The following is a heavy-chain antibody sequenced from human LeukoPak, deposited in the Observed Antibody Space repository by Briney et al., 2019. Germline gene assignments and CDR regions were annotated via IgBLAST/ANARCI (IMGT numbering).Heavy chain of an antibody. D-gene: IGHD5-18*01. CDR1: GYTFTGYY. CDR3: AIYRQAWIQLWIDYYYSGMDV. Sequence: ASVKVSCKASGYTFTGYYMHWVRQAPGQGLEWMGRINPNSGGTNYAQKFQGRVTMTRDTSISTAYMELSRLRSDDTAVYYCAIYRQAWIQLWIDYYYSGMDVWGQGTTVPVSS. J-gene: IGHJ6*02. V-gene: IGHV1-2*06. CDR2: INPNSGGT.